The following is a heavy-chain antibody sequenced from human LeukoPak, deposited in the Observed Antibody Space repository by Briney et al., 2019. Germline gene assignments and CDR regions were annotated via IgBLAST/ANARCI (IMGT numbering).Heavy chain of an antibody. V-gene: IGHV4-4*07. CDR2: IYAPGSS. D-gene: IGHD2-15*01. J-gene: IGHJ4*02. Sequence: KPSETLSLPCTVSGDSISGYYWAWIRQPAGKGLEWIGHIYAPGSSNYGPSFKSRVTMSIDMSNNQFSLRLNSVTAADTAMYYCARDLEDFDSPANDYWGQGTHVIVSP. CDR1: GDSISGYY. CDR3: ARDLEDFDSPANDY.